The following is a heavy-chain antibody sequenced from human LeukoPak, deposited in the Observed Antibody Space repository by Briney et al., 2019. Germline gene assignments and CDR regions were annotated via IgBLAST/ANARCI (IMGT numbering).Heavy chain of an antibody. Sequence: SETLSLTCTVSGGSISSYYWSWIRQPPGKGLEWIGYIYYSGSANYNPSLKSRVTISVDTSKNQFSLKLSSVTAADTAVYYCARRYDSTLYYYYYMDVWGKGTTVTVSS. CDR3: ARRYDSTLYYYYYMDV. D-gene: IGHD3-22*01. CDR1: GGSISSYY. V-gene: IGHV4-59*08. J-gene: IGHJ6*03. CDR2: IYYSGSA.